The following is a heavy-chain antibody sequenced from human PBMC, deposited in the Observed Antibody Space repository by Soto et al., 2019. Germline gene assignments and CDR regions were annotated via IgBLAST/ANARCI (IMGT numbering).Heavy chain of an antibody. CDR3: ARDRFGGTEGTNWRYP. V-gene: IGHV3-33*01. Sequence: QEQLVQSGGGVVQPGRSLRLSCAASGFKFNSYGMHWVRQAPGKGLVWVAVISYDGSDTSYGDSVKGRFTISRDNSKNTRHLQMSSLRLDDTAVYYCARDRFGGTEGTNWRYPWGQGSLVTVSS. D-gene: IGHD1-1*01. J-gene: IGHJ5*02. CDR2: ISYDGSDT. CDR1: GFKFNSYG.